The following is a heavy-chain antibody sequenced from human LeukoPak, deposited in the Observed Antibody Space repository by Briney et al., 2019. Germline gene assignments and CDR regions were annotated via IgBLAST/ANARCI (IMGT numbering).Heavy chain of an antibody. D-gene: IGHD2-8*02. CDR3: GRASASGADY. V-gene: IGHV3-30*03. J-gene: IGHJ4*02. CDR1: GFSFTTFG. CDR2: ISNSGMKK. Sequence: PGKSLRLSCAASGFSFTTFGFHWVRQAPGKGLQWVAVISNSGMKKIYADSVKGRFTISRDNSNNTVYLEMNSLRGGDTAVYYCGRASASGADYWGQGSLVTVSS.